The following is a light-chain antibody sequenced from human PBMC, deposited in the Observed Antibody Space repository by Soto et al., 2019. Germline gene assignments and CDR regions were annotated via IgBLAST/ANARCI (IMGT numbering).Light chain of an antibody. Sequence: QSALTQPASVSGSPGQSITISCTGTSSDVGGYNFVSWYQQHPGKAPKLMIYDVNNRPSGVSSRFSASKSGSTASLTISGLQAEDDADYYCTSYTLRSTVVFGGGTKLTVL. CDR1: SSDVGGYNF. V-gene: IGLV2-14*03. CDR3: TSYTLRSTVV. CDR2: DVN. J-gene: IGLJ2*01.